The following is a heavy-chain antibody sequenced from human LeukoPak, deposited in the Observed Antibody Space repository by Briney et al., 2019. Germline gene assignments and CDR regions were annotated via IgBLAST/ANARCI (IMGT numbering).Heavy chain of an antibody. CDR3: ARGKVAGTRSAFDI. V-gene: IGHV3-20*04. J-gene: IGHJ3*02. D-gene: IGHD6-19*01. CDR2: IDWNGGST. Sequence: PGGSLRLSCAASGFTFDDYGMSWVRQAPGKGLEWVSGIDWNGGSTGYADSVKGRFTISRDNAKNSLYLQMNSLRAEDTALYYCARGKVAGTRSAFDIWGQGTMVTVSS. CDR1: GFTFDDYG.